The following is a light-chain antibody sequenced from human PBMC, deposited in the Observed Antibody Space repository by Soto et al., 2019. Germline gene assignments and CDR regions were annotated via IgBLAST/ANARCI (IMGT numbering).Light chain of an antibody. CDR1: INDVGGYDF. V-gene: IGLV2-14*01. CDR2: EVS. Sequence: QSALTQPASVSGSPGQSITISCTGTINDVGGYDFVSWYQHHPGKAPKLMIFEVSNRPSGVSNRFSGSKSGNTASLTISGLQDEDEGDYYCCSYADGSIYFFGTGTKVTVL. CDR3: CSYADGSIYF. J-gene: IGLJ1*01.